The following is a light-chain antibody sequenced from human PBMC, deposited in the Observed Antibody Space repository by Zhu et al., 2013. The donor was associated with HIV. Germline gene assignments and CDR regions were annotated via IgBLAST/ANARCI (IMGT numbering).Light chain of an antibody. J-gene: IGKJ2*03. CDR1: QSVLYSSNNKNY. CDR3: HQYYCTPDS. Sequence: DIVMTQSPDSLAVSLGERATINCKSSQSVLYSSNNKNYLAWYQQKPGQPPKLLIYWASTRESGVPDRFSGSGSGTDFTLTISSLQAEDVAVYYCHQYYCTPDSFGQGTKLEIK. CDR2: WAS. V-gene: IGKV4-1*01.